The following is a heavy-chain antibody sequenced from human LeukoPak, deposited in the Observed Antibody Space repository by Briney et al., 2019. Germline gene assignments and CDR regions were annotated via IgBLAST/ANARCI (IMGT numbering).Heavy chain of an antibody. CDR3: ARDGDSSGYYAAFDI. J-gene: IGHJ3*02. CDR1: GFTFSSYS. Sequence: GGSLRLSCAASGFTFSSYSMNWVRQAPGKGLEWLSYISSSSSIIYYADSVRGRFTISRDNAKNSLYLQMNSLRDEDTAVYYCARDGDSSGYYAAFDIWGQGTMVTVSS. CDR2: ISSSSSII. D-gene: IGHD3-22*01. V-gene: IGHV3-48*02.